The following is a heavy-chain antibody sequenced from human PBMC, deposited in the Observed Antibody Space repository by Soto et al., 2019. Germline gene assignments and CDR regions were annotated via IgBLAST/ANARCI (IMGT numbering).Heavy chain of an antibody. J-gene: IGHJ3*02. CDR2: ISWNSGNI. D-gene: IGHD2-2*01. CDR3: AKGATTSCFSPFDI. V-gene: IGHV3-9*01. Sequence: EVQLVESGGGLVQPGRSLRLSCAASAFSFDDYAMHWVRQVPGKGLEWVSGISWNSGNIVYADSVKGRFTISRDNAKHTLYLLMNSLKTEDTAVYYCAKGATTSCFSPFDIWGQGTMVTVSS. CDR1: AFSFDDYA.